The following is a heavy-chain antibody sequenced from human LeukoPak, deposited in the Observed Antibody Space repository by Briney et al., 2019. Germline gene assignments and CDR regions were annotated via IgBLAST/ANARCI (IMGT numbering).Heavy chain of an antibody. CDR1: GGSINNYY. CDR3: ARGGWSYDY. Sequence: PSETLSLTCTVSGGSINNYYWSWIRQPPGKGMEGIGYIYYSGSTNYNPSLKSRVTISVDTSRNQFSLKVNSVSAADTAVYFCARGGWSYDYWGQGTLVTVSS. D-gene: IGHD6-19*01. J-gene: IGHJ4*02. CDR2: IYYSGST. V-gene: IGHV4-59*01.